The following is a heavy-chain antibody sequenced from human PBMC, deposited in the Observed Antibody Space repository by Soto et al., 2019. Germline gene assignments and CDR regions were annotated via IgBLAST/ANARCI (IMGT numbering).Heavy chain of an antibody. V-gene: IGHV4-34*01. CDR1: GASLSDNY. Sequence: SETLSLTCAVYGASLSDNYCNWLRQPPGKGLEWIGEINHSGNTNYNPSLRSRVTISIDTSKNQLSLNLRSVSAADTAVYYCARGRGEFDAWPQGTPVTVSS. D-gene: IGHD2-21*01. CDR3: ARGRGEFDA. CDR2: INHSGNT. J-gene: IGHJ5*02.